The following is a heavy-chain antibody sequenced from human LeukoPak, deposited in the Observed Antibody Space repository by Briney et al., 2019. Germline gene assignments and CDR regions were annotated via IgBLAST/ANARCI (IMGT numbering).Heavy chain of an antibody. Sequence: PGGSLRLSCAASGFTFSSYEMNWVRQAPGKGLEWVSYISSSGSTIYYADSVKGRFTISRDNAKNSLYLQMNSLRAEDMALYYCAKASYSNYRAYYFEYWGQGTLVTVSS. CDR1: GFTFSSYE. CDR3: AKASYSNYRAYYFEY. D-gene: IGHD4-11*01. CDR2: ISSSGSTI. J-gene: IGHJ4*02. V-gene: IGHV3-48*03.